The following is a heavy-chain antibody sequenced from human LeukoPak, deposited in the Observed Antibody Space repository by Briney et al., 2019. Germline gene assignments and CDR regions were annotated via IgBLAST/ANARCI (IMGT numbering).Heavy chain of an antibody. CDR1: GGSISSYY. J-gene: IGHJ4*02. CDR3: ARVSFNGRNDY. Sequence: ASETLSLTCTVSGGSISSYYWSWIRQPPGKGLEWIGRIYTSGTTNYNPSLKSRVTISVDTSKNQFSLKLSSVTAAGTAVYYCARVSFNGRNDYWGQGTLVTVSS. V-gene: IGHV4-4*09. CDR2: IYTSGTT.